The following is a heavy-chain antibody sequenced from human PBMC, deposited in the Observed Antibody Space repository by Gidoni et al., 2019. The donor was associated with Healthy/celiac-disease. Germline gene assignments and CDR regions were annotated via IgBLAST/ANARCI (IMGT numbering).Heavy chain of an antibody. CDR3: ARGQRYCSSTSCYTNEGRYGSGSYYNVFLSVYFDY. CDR2: INHIGST. J-gene: IGHJ4*02. D-gene: IGHD2-2*02. Sequence: QVQLQQWGAGLLKPSETLSLTCAVYGGSFSGYYWSWIRQPPGKGLEWIGEINHIGSTNYNPSLKSRVTISVDTSKNQFSLKLSSVTAADTAVYYCARGQRYCSSTSCYTNEGRYGSGSYYNVFLSVYFDYWGQGTLVTVSS. V-gene: IGHV4-34*01. CDR1: GGSFSGYY.